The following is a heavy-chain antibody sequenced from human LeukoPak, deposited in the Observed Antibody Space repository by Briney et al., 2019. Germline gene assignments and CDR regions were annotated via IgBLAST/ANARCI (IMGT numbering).Heavy chain of an antibody. CDR3: ARIRSGYSYGWGNYYYGMDV. CDR1: GFTFSSYW. V-gene: IGHV3-7*01. CDR2: IKQDGSEK. Sequence: GGSLRLSCAASGFTFSSYWMSWVRQAPGKGLEWVANIKQDGSEKYYVDSVKGRFNISRDNAKNSLYLQMNSLRAEDTAVYYCARIRSGYSYGWGNYYYGMDVWGQGTTVTVSS. J-gene: IGHJ6*02. D-gene: IGHD5-18*01.